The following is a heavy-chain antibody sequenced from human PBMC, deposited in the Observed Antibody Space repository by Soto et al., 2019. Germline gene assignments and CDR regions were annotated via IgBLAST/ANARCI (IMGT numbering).Heavy chain of an antibody. D-gene: IGHD5-18*01. Sequence: VQLQQWGAGLLKPSETLSLTCAVYGGSFSGYYWSWIRQPPGKGLEWIGEINHSGSTNYNPSLKSRVTISVDTSKNQFSLKLSSVTAADTAVYYCARESVDTAMGGGFDYWGQGTLVTVSS. CDR2: INHSGST. CDR1: GGSFSGYY. V-gene: IGHV4-34*01. J-gene: IGHJ4*02. CDR3: ARESVDTAMGGGFDY.